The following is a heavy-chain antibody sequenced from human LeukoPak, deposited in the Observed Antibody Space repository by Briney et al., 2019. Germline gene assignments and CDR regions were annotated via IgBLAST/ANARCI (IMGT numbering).Heavy chain of an antibody. CDR1: GFTFSSYE. Sequence: GGSLRLSCAASGFTFSSYEMNWVRQAPGKGLEWVSNISSGGITIYYADSVKGRFTISRDNAKNSLYLQMNSLRAEDAAVYYCASGFFYYYYMAVWGKGTTVTVSS. J-gene: IGHJ6*03. D-gene: IGHD2/OR15-2a*01. V-gene: IGHV3-48*03. CDR2: ISSGGITI. CDR3: ASGFFYYYYMAV.